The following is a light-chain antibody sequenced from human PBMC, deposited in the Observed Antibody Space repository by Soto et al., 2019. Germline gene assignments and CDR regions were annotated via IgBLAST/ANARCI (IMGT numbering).Light chain of an antibody. J-gene: IGLJ1*01. V-gene: IGLV2-14*03. Sequence: QSVLTQPASVSGSPGQSITISCTGTISDVSGYNFVSWYQQYPGKAPKLMIYDVSNRPSGVSNRFSGSKSGNTASLAISGLQAEDEADYYCSSYTSSNTYVFGAGTKV. CDR1: ISDVSGYNF. CDR3: SSYTSSNTYV. CDR2: DVS.